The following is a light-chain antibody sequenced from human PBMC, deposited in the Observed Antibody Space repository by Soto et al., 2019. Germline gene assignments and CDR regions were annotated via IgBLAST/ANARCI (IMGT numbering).Light chain of an antibody. CDR1: SSDVGGYNY. CDR3: SSYTSSSTFV. J-gene: IGLJ1*01. V-gene: IGLV2-14*01. Sequence: QSVLNQPASVSGSPGQSITISCTGTSSDVGGYNYVSWYQRHPGKAPKLMTYDVGNRPSGVSNRFSGSKSGNTASPTISALQAEDEADYYCSSYTSSSTFVFGTGTKVTV. CDR2: DVG.